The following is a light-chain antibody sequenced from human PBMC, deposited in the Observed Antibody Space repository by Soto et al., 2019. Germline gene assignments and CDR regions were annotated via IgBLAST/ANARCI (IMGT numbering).Light chain of an antibody. J-gene: IGKJ1*01. CDR1: QSISSW. CDR3: QQFHSFSPT. V-gene: IGKV1-5*03. Sequence: DIQMTQSPSTLSASVGDRVTITCRASQSISSWLAWYQQKPGKAPKLLIYKASSLESGVPSRFSGSGSGTEFTLTISSPQPDDFATYYCQQFHSFSPTFGQGTKV. CDR2: KAS.